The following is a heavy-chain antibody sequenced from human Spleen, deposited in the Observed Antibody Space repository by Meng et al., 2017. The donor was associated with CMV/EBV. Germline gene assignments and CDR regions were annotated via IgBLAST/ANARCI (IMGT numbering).Heavy chain of an antibody. CDR2: ISYDGTYK. CDR3: ARAGEYQLPTFDY. V-gene: IGHV3-30*04. CDR1: GFTFSSYS. D-gene: IGHD2-2*01. Sequence: AASGFTFSSYSMHWVRQATGKGLEWVAVISYDGTYKYYADSVKGRFTISRDNSKNTLSLQMNSLRSEDTALYYCARAGEYQLPTFDYWGQGTLVTVSS. J-gene: IGHJ4*02.